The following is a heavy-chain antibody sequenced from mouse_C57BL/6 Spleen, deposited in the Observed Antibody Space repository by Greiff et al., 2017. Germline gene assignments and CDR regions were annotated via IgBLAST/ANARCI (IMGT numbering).Heavy chain of an antibody. J-gene: IGHJ3*01. V-gene: IGHV5-12*01. D-gene: IGHD2-4*01. CDR1: GFTFSDSY. Sequence: EVKLMASGGGLVQPGGSLKLSCAASGFTFSDSYMYWVRQTPEKRLEWVAYISNGGGSTYYPDTVKGRFTISRDNAKNTLYLQMSRLKSEDTAMYYCAREDYERGTFAYWGQGTLVTVSA. CDR3: AREDYERGTFAY. CDR2: ISNGGGST.